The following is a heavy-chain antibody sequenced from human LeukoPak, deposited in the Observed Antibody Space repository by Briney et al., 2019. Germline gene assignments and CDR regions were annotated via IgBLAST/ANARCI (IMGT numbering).Heavy chain of an antibody. Sequence: TGGSLRLSCAASGFTFGDYAMHWVRQAPGKGLEWVSLISWDGGSTYYADSVKGRFTISRDNSKNSLYLQMNSLRAEDTALYYCAKDTSNRYYYGSGPFDYWGQGTLVTVSS. CDR2: ISWDGGST. CDR1: GFTFGDYA. J-gene: IGHJ4*02. D-gene: IGHD3-10*01. V-gene: IGHV3-43D*03. CDR3: AKDTSNRYYYGSGPFDY.